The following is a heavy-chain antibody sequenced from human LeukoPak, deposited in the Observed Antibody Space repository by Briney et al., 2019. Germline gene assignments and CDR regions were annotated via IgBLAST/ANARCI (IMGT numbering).Heavy chain of an antibody. CDR2: INAGNGNT. V-gene: IGHV1-3*01. CDR1: GYTFTSYA. CDR3: ATEDIAAYDRTFDI. J-gene: IGHJ3*02. D-gene: IGHD1-14*01. Sequence: ASVKVSCKASGYTFTSYAMHWVRQAPGQRLEWMGWINAGNGNTKYSQKFQGRVTITRDTSASTAYMELSSLRSEDTAVYYCATEDIAAYDRTFDIWGQVTMVTVSS.